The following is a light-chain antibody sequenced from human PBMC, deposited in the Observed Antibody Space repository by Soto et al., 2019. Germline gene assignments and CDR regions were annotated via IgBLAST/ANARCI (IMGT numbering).Light chain of an antibody. CDR1: QDISNY. Sequence: DIQMTQSPSSLSASVGDRVTITCQASQDISNYLNWYPQKPGKAPKLLVYDASNLETGVPSSFSGSGSRTEFTFTISSLQAEDIATYYCQQYDNLPLTFRGGTKVEIK. J-gene: IGKJ4*01. V-gene: IGKV1-33*01. CDR3: QQYDNLPLT. CDR2: DAS.